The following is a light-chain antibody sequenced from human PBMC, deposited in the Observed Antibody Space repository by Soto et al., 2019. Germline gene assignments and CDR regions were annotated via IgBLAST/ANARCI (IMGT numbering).Light chain of an antibody. V-gene: IGLV1-40*01. CDR2: GNN. CDR3: QSYDSSLSVLYV. CDR1: SSNIGAGYD. Sequence: QSVLTQPPSVSGAPGQRVTISCTGSSSNIGAGYDVHWYQQLPGTAPKLLIYGNNNRPSGVPDRFSGSKSATSASLAITGLQAEDEAEYYCQSYDSSLSVLYVFGTGTKVTVL. J-gene: IGLJ1*01.